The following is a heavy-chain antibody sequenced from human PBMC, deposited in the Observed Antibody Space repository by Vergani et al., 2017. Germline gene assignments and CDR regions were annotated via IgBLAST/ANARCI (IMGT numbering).Heavy chain of an antibody. V-gene: IGHV4-34*01. J-gene: IGHJ6*03. CDR3: ARVNTATNGHLCYYYYVDV. D-gene: IGHD4-11*01. Sequence: QVQLQQWGGGLLKPSETLSLTCVVNGGSFTSYHWTWIRQSPGEGLEWVGDIDHTGRPDYNPSLKSRLTMSVDKSRNQFSLPLNSVTATDTAIYFCARVNTATNGHLCYYYYVDVWGQGTAVTVS. CDR2: IDHTGRP. CDR1: GGSFTSYH.